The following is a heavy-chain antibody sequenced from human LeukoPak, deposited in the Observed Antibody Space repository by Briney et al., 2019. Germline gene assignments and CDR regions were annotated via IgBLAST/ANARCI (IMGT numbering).Heavy chain of an antibody. CDR1: GFTFRDYW. V-gene: IGHV3-23*01. CDR3: AELGITMIGGV. CDR2: ISGSGGST. J-gene: IGHJ6*04. Sequence: GGSLRLSCVASGFTFRDYWMTWVRQAPGKGLEWVSAISGSGGSTYYADSVKGRFTISRDNAKNSLYLQMNSLRAEDTAVYYCAELGITMIGGVWGKGTTVTISS. D-gene: IGHD3-10*02.